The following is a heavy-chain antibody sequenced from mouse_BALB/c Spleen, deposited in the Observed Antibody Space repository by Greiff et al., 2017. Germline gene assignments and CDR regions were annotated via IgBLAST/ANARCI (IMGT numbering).Heavy chain of an antibody. CDR1: GFNINDTY. Sequence: VQLMESGAELVKPGASVTLSCTASGFNINDTYMHWVKQRPEQGLEWIGRIDPANGNTKYDPKFQGKATITADTSSNTAYLQLSSLTSEDTAVYYCARGLGYFDYWGQGTTLTVSS. D-gene: IGHD2-2*01. CDR3: ARGLGYFDY. V-gene: IGHV14-3*02. CDR2: IDPANGNT. J-gene: IGHJ2*01.